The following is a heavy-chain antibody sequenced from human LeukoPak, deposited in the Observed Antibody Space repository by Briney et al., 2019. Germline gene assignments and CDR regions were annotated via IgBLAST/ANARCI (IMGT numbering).Heavy chain of an antibody. V-gene: IGHV3-15*01. J-gene: IGHJ4*02. CDR1: GFTFSNAW. CDR2: IKNKADGGTT. D-gene: IGHD3-10*01. Sequence: GSLRLSCAASGFTFSNAWMSWVRQAPGKGLEWVGRIKNKADGGTTDYAAPVKGRFTISRDDSKNTLYLQMNSLKTEDTALYYCTAYYGSGSNYNDYWGQGTLVTVSS. CDR3: TAYYGSGSNYNDY.